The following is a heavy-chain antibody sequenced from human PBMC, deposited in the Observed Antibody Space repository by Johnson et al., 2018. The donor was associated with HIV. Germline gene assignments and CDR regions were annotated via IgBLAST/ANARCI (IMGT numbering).Heavy chain of an antibody. J-gene: IGHJ3*02. CDR3: ASGGSRYSGSYLSDAFDI. CDR2: INSDGSST. D-gene: IGHD1-26*01. CDR1: GFTFSSYW. Sequence: EVQLVESGGGLVQPGGSLRLSCAASGFTFSSYWMHWVRQAPGKGLVWVSRINSDGSSTIYADSVKGRFTLSRDNAKNTLYLQMNSLRAEDTAVYYCASGGSRYSGSYLSDAFDIWGQGTMVTVSS. V-gene: IGHV3-74*01.